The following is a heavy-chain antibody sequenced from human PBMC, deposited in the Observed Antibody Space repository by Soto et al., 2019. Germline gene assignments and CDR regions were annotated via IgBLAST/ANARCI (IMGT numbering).Heavy chain of an antibody. D-gene: IGHD4-17*01. CDR3: ARVARGHYGANQGGWFDP. J-gene: IGHJ5*02. CDR2: IYYSGST. V-gene: IGHV4-59*01. Sequence: SETLSLTCTVSGGSISSYYWSWIRQPPGKGLEWIGYIYYSGSTNYNPSLKSRVTISVDTSKNQFSLKLSSVTAAGTAVYYCARVARGHYGANQGGWFDPWGQGTLVTVPQ. CDR1: GGSISSYY.